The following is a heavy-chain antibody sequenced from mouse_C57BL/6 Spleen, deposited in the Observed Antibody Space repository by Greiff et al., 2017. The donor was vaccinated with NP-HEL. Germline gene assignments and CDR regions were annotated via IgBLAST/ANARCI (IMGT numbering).Heavy chain of an antibody. CDR2: IDPSDSET. CDR1: GYTFTSYW. V-gene: IGHV1-52*01. CDR3: ALFRGDY. J-gene: IGHJ2*01. Sequence: QVQLQQPGAELVRRGSSVKLSCKASGYTFTSYWMHWVKQRPIQGLEWIGNIDPSDSETHYNQKFKDKATLTVDKSSSTAYMQLSSLTSKDSAIYYCALFRGDYWGQGTTLTVSS.